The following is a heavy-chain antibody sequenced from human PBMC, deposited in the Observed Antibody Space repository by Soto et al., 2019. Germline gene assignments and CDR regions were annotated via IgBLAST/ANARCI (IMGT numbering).Heavy chain of an antibody. Sequence: GGSLRLSCAASGFTFDDYAMHWVRQAPGKGLEWVSGISWNSGSIGYADSVKGRFTISRDNAKNSLYLQMNSLRAEDTALYYCAKDGCSSTSCYAKGYYYYMDVWGKGTTVTVSS. CDR3: AKDGCSSTSCYAKGYYYYMDV. D-gene: IGHD2-2*01. CDR1: GFTFDDYA. V-gene: IGHV3-9*01. J-gene: IGHJ6*03. CDR2: ISWNSGSI.